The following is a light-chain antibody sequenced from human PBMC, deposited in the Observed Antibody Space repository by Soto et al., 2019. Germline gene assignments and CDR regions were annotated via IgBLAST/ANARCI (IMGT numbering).Light chain of an antibody. Sequence: QSALTQPPSASGSPGQSVAISCTGTNSDIGNYNFVSWYQQHPGKAPKLMIYEVNKRPSGVPDRFSGSKSGNTASLTVSGLQAEDEADYYCSSYTSSSTLVFGGGTKLTVL. CDR2: EVN. V-gene: IGLV2-8*01. J-gene: IGLJ2*01. CDR3: SSYTSSSTLV. CDR1: NSDIGNYNF.